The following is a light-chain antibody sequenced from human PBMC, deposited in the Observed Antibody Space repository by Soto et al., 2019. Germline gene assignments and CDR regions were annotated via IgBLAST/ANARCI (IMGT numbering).Light chain of an antibody. CDR2: EVT. CDR3: NSYAGSPTYVV. J-gene: IGLJ2*01. V-gene: IGLV2-8*01. CDR1: SSDVGAYPY. Sequence: QSALTQPPSASGSPGQSVTISCTGTSSDVGAYPYVSWFQQHPGKVPKLIVYEVTKRPSGVPDRFSGSKSGNTASLTVSGLQADDEADYYCNSYAGSPTYVVFGGGTKLTVL.